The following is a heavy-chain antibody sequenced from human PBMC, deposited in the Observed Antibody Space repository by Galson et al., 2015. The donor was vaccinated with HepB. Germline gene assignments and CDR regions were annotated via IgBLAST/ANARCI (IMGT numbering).Heavy chain of an antibody. CDR2: ISYDGSNK. CDR3: AKDHNGGIYGGVDY. V-gene: IGHV3-30*18. J-gene: IGHJ4*02. CDR1: GFTFSSYG. D-gene: IGHD4-23*01. Sequence: SLRLSCAASGFTFSSYGMHWVRQAPGKGLEWVAVISYDGSNKYYADSVKGRFTISRDNSKNTLYLQMNSLRAEDTAVYYCAKDHNGGIYGGVDYWGQGTLVTVSS.